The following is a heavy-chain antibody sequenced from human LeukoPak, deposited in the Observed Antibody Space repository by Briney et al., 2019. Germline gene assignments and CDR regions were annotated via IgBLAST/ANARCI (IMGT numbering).Heavy chain of an antibody. CDR2: ICPDGTVT. CDR1: GFTFSIYC. V-gene: IGHV3-74*01. Sequence: GGSLRLSCAASGFTFSIYCMHWVRHAPGKGPMWVSRICPDGTVTNYADYVKARFSISRDNASNTVYLQMNSLRADDTAVYYCVRDFRSADYWGQGTLVTVSS. CDR3: VRDFRSADY. J-gene: IGHJ4*02.